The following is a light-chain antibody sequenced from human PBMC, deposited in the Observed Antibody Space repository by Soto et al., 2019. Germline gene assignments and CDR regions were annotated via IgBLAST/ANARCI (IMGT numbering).Light chain of an antibody. J-gene: IGLJ1*01. CDR1: SSDVGGYNY. Sequence: QSALTQPASVSGSPGQSITISCTGTSSDVGGYNYVSWYQQHPGKAPKLMIYEVSNRPSGVSNRFSGSKSGNTASLTISGLQDEDEADDFCSSSGSTSNRDVFGTGTKLTVL. CDR3: SSSGSTSNRDV. CDR2: EVS. V-gene: IGLV2-14*01.